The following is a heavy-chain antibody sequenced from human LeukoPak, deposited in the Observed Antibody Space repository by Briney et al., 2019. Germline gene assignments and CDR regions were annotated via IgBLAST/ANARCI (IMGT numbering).Heavy chain of an antibody. CDR1: GYTLTELS. V-gene: IGHV1-24*01. Sequence: ASVKVSCKVSGYTLTELSMHWVRQAPGKGLEWMGGFDPEDGETIYAQKFQGRVTMTEDTSTDTAYMELSSLRSEDTAVYYCATAPLSYSYFDYWGQGTLVTVSS. J-gene: IGHJ4*02. CDR3: ATAPLSYSYFDY. CDR2: FDPEDGET. D-gene: IGHD1-26*01.